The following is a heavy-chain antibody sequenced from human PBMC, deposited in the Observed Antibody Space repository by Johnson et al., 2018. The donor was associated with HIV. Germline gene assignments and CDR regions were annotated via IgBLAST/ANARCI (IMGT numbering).Heavy chain of an antibody. Sequence: VQLVESGGGLVQPGGSLRLSCAASGFTFSNYWMSWVRQAPGKGLEWVANIKQDGSEKYYVDSVKGRFTISRDNAKNSLYLQMNSLRAEDTAMYYCARDLRGTLDAFDVWGQGTTVTVSS. CDR1: GFTFSNYW. D-gene: IGHD1-1*01. CDR3: ARDLRGTLDAFDV. CDR2: IKQDGSEK. V-gene: IGHV3-7*03. J-gene: IGHJ3*01.